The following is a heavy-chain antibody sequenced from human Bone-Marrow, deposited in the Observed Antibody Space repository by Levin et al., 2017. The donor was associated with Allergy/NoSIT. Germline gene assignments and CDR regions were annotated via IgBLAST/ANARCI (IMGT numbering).Heavy chain of an antibody. D-gene: IGHD2-21*01. V-gene: IGHV3-23*01. J-gene: IGHJ5*01. CDR1: GFTFSTYA. CDR3: AKATSFILVVPRNRLDS. Sequence: GGSLRLSCAASGFTFSTYAMSWVRQAPGKGLEWVSGIGGSGQSTYYADSVKGRFTISRDTSKSTLYLQMDSLRAEDTAVYYCAKATSFILVVPRNRLDSWGQGTLVTVSS. CDR2: IGGSGQST.